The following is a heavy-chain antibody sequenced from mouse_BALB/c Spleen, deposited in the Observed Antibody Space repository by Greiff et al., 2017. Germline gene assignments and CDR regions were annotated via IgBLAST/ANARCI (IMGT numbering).Heavy chain of an antibody. CDR3: ARDYYGSSYVSLYAMDY. CDR1: GYTFTDYA. J-gene: IGHJ4*01. V-gene: IGHV1S137*01. CDR2: ISTYYGDA. D-gene: IGHD1-1*01. Sequence: QVQLQQSGAELVRPGVSVKISCKGSGYTFTDYAMHWVKQSHAKSLEWIGVISTYYGDASYNQKFKGKATMTVDKSSSTAYMELARLTSEDSAIYYCARDYYGSSYVSLYAMDYWGQGTSVTVSS.